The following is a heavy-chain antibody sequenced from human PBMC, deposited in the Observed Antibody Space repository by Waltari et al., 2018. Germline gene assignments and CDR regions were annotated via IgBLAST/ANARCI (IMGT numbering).Heavy chain of an antibody. CDR3: AREAGHDSSGYWLREFDY. D-gene: IGHD3-22*01. V-gene: IGHV1-2*06. CDR1: GSTFTGYY. J-gene: IGHJ4*02. CDR2: INPNRGGT. Sequence: QVQLVQSGAEVKKPGASVKVSCKASGSTFTGYYMHWVRQAPGHGLEWMGRINPNRGGTNDAQKLQDRVTMTRDTSISTAYMELSRLRSDDTAVYYCAREAGHDSSGYWLREFDYWGQGTLVTVSS.